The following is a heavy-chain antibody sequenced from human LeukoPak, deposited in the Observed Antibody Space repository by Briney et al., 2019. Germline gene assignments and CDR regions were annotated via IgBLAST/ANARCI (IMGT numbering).Heavy chain of an antibody. CDR3: ARDGYCSGGSCYSWFDP. D-gene: IGHD2-15*01. CDR2: IYYSGSI. CDR1: GGSISSYY. Sequence: SETLSLTCTVSGGSISSYYWSWIRQPPGKGLERIGYIYYSGSINYNPSLKSRVTISVDTSKNQFSLKLSSVTAADTAVYYCARDGYCSGGSCYSWFDPWGQGTLVTVSS. J-gene: IGHJ5*02. V-gene: IGHV4-59*01.